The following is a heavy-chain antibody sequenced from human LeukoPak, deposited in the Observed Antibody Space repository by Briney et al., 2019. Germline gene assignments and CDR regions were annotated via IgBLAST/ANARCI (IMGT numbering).Heavy chain of an antibody. D-gene: IGHD2-2*01. CDR3: ASSSIKGYCSSTSCTSYYYMDV. CDR2: IIPIFGTA. CDR1: GGTFSSYA. Sequence: ASVKVSCKASGGTFSSYAISWVRQAPGQGLEWMGGIIPIFGTANYAQKFQGRVTITADKSTSTAYMELSSLRSDDTAVYYCASSSIKGYCSSTSCTSYYYMDVWGKGTTVTISS. J-gene: IGHJ6*03. V-gene: IGHV1-69*06.